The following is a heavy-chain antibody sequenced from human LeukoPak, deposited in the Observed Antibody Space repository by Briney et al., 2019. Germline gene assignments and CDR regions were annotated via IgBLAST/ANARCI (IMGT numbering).Heavy chain of an antibody. CDR1: GFTFDDYA. Sequence: PGRSLRLSCAASGFTFDDYAMHWVRQAPGKGLEWVSSIGGSGDGTYYTDSVKGRFTISRDNSKNILYLQMNSLRAEDTAVYYCAKDDYGDYVRWFDPWGQGTLVTVSS. CDR3: AKDDYGDYVRWFDP. CDR2: IGGSGDGT. D-gene: IGHD4-17*01. J-gene: IGHJ5*02. V-gene: IGHV3-23*01.